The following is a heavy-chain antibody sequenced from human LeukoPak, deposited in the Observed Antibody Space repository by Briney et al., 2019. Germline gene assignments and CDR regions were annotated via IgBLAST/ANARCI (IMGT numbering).Heavy chain of an antibody. CDR1: GYTFTSDG. D-gene: IGHD3-22*01. Sequence: ASVKVSCKASGYTFTSDGISWVRQAPGQGLEWMGWISAYNGNTNYAQKLQGRVTMTTDTSTSTAYMELRSLRSDDTAVYYCARYKPQTYYYDSSGPGGAFDIWGQGTMVTVSS. J-gene: IGHJ3*02. CDR3: ARYKPQTYYYDSSGPGGAFDI. V-gene: IGHV1-18*01. CDR2: ISAYNGNT.